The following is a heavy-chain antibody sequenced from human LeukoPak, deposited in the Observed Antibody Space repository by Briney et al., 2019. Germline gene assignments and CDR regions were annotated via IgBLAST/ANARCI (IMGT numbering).Heavy chain of an antibody. CDR1: GFTFSTYS. J-gene: IGHJ4*02. D-gene: IGHD3-16*02. V-gene: IGHV3-21*01. CDR3: ARDRRSFKGVILYYFDY. Sequence: GGSLRLSCAASGFTFSTYSMNWVRQAPGKGLECVSSISSSGAYIYYADSVKGRFTISRDNAKNSLYLQMNSLRAEDTAVYYCARDRRSFKGVILYYFDYWGQGTLVTVSS. CDR2: ISSSGAYI.